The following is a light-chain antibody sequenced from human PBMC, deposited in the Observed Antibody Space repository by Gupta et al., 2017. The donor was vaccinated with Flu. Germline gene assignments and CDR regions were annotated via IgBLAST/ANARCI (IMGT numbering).Light chain of an antibody. CDR1: NSNIGENF. J-gene: IGLJ2*01. CDR3: AAWDANLNNWI. Sequence: QSALTHPPSVSGTPGQRVAISCSGRNSNIGENFVYWYQKVPGAAPKLLIYRSDQRPSGVPDRFSGSKSGTSASLAVSELRSEDEADYYCAAWDANLNNWIFGGGTKLTVL. V-gene: IGLV1-47*01. CDR2: RSD.